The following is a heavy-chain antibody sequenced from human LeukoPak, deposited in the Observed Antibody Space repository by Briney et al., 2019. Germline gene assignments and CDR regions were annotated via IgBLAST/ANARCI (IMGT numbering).Heavy chain of an antibody. CDR1: GFTFDDYA. CDR3: AKGGYDYVWGSPGGDAFDI. CDR2: ISWNSGSI. Sequence: GGSLRLSCAASGFTFDDYAMHWVRQAPGKGLEWVSGISWNSGSIGYADSVKGRFTISRDNAKNSLYLQMNSLRAEDTALYYCAKGGYDYVWGSPGGDAFDIWGQGTMVTVSS. D-gene: IGHD3-16*01. J-gene: IGHJ3*02. V-gene: IGHV3-9*01.